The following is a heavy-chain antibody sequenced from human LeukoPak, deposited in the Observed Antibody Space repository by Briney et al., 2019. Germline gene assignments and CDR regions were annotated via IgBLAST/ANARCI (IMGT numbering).Heavy chain of an antibody. V-gene: IGHV3-7*01. Sequence: PGESLRLSCAASGFTFTTYWMSWVRHFPGKGLQWVASINQDGTEKYYVDSVKGRFTISRDNAKNSLHLQMNSLRVEDTAIYYCVKVAKYYYGSETYYFFEQWGQGTPVTASS. CDR2: INQDGTEK. D-gene: IGHD3-10*01. J-gene: IGHJ4*02. CDR1: GFTFTTYW. CDR3: VKVAKYYYGSETYYFFEQ.